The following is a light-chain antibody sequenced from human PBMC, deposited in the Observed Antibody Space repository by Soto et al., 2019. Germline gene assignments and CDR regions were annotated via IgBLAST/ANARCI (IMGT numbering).Light chain of an antibody. J-gene: IGLJ1*01. Sequence: QSVLTQPPSGSGPPGQRVTVSCSGSSSNIGKNTVNWYQHLPGTAPKLLIYSNDQRPSGVPDRFSGSKSGTSASLAISGLQSEDEADYYCAAWDDSLNAFYVLGTGTKVTVL. CDR1: SSNIGKNT. CDR2: SND. V-gene: IGLV1-44*01. CDR3: AAWDDSLNAFYV.